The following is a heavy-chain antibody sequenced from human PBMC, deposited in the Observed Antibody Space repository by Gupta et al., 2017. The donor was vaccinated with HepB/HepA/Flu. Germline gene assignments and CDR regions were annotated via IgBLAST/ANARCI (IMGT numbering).Heavy chain of an antibody. CDR1: CFTFVAYT. D-gene: IGHD2-2*01. CDR2: ISWDGGST. V-gene: IGHV3-43*01. J-gene: IGHJ4*02. CDR3: AKSQFCSSTSCSTQPDY. Sequence: DVQLVESGGVVLQPGGSVRPSCSPSCFTFVAYTPAWVRQAPGKGLEWVSLISWDGGSTYYADSVKGRFTISRDNSKNSLYLQMNSLRTEDTALYYCAKSQFCSSTSCSTQPDYWGQGTLVTVSS.